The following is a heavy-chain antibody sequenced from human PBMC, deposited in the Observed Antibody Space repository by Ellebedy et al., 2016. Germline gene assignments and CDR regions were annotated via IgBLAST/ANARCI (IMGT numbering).Heavy chain of an antibody. CDR1: GFTFSSYW. Sequence: GESLKISCAASGFTFSSYWMGWVRQAPGQGLEWVANIKNDESEKYFVDSVKGRFTISRDNAKNSVYLQMSSLRAEDTAVYYCARYGLSGTFDYWGQGTPATVSS. CDR2: IKNDESEK. CDR3: ARYGLSGTFDY. J-gene: IGHJ4*02. V-gene: IGHV3-7*03. D-gene: IGHD3-10*01.